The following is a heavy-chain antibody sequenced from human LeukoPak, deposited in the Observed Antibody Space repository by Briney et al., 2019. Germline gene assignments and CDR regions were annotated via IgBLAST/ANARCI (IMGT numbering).Heavy chain of an antibody. Sequence: SDTLSLTCDFSVDFSSSNWEGWFRQPPGKGLEWIGYISYTGNIYYNPSLESRVTMSVDPSKKQFSLKLSSVTAVDTAVYYCARTRAGIVGGFDPWGQGTLVTVSS. D-gene: IGHD1-26*01. J-gene: IGHJ5*02. CDR2: ISYTGNI. CDR3: ARTRAGIVGGFDP. V-gene: IGHV4-28*05. CDR1: VDFSSSNW.